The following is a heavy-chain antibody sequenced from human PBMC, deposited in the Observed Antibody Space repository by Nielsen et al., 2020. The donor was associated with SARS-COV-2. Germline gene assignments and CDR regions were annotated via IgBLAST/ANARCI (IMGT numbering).Heavy chain of an antibody. Sequence: LSLTCAASGFRFSDYTMNWIRQAPEKGLEWISYISSSSYTIQYADSVKGRFTSSRDNAKNSLYLQMDSLRAEDTAVYYCARGVRMDNMRHDAFDIWGQGTMLTVSS. CDR3: ARGVRMDNMRHDAFDI. D-gene: IGHD2-2*03. J-gene: IGHJ3*02. CDR2: ISSSSYTI. V-gene: IGHV3-11*04. CDR1: GFRFSDYT.